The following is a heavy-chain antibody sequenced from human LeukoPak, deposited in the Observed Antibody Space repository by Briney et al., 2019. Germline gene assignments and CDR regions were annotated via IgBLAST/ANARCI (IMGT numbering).Heavy chain of an antibody. Sequence: PGGSLRLSCAASGVTVSSSSMSWVRQAPGKGLERVSAAYSGGYTNYADSVKGRFTISGDNSKNTLYLQMSSLRAEDTAVYYCARAPSTVRSWFYFDYWGQGTLVTVSS. D-gene: IGHD6-13*01. CDR1: GVTVSSSS. J-gene: IGHJ4*02. CDR3: ARAPSTVRSWFYFDY. CDR2: AYSGGYT. V-gene: IGHV3-66*01.